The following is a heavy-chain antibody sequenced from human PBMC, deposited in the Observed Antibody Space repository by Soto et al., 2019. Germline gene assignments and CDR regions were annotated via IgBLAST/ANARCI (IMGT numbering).Heavy chain of an antibody. CDR2: INPGDGRT. CDR3: ARVSGSYWPFDY. J-gene: IGHJ4*02. Sequence: ASVKVSCKASGYTFTNYYIHWVRQAPGQGPEWMGIINPGDGRTTYTQKFQGRVTMISDTSTSTVYMELSSLISEDTAVDYCARVSGSYWPFDYWGQGTLVTVSS. D-gene: IGHD1-26*01. CDR1: GYTFTNYY. V-gene: IGHV1-46*01.